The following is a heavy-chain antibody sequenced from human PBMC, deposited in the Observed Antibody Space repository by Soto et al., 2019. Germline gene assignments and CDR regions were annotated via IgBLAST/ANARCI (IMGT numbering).Heavy chain of an antibody. V-gene: IGHV4-39*01. D-gene: IGHD6-19*01. CDR1: GGSISSSNYY. CDR2: VFSSGYSETT. Sequence: SETLSLTCAVSGGSISSSNYYWGWIRQPPGKGLEWIGYVFSSGYSETTHYNPSLKSRVAISVDTSKNQFSLKLNSVTAADTAVYYCARGLITGSHYSGGWYYFDSWGQGTQVTVSS. J-gene: IGHJ4*02. CDR3: ARGLITGSHYSGGWYYFDS.